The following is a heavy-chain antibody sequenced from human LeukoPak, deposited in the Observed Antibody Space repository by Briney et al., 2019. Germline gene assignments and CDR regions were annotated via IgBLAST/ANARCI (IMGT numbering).Heavy chain of an antibody. D-gene: IGHD1-26*01. CDR2: ISWNSGSI. V-gene: IGHV3-9*01. J-gene: IGHJ4*02. Sequence: SLRLSCAASGFTFDDYAMHWVRQAPGKGLEWVSGISWNSGSIDYAGSVKGRFTISRDNAKNSLYLQMNSLRAEDTALYYCAKGNSGSYHGGYFDYWGQGTLVTVS. CDR1: GFTFDDYA. CDR3: AKGNSGSYHGGYFDY.